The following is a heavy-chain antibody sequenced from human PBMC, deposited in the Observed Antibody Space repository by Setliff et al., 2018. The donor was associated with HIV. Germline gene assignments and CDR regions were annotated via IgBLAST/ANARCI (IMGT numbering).Heavy chain of an antibody. CDR2: ITGSGKTI. CDR3: ARDVPTGGIDY. D-gene: IGHD3-16*01. J-gene: IGHJ4*02. Sequence: PGGSLRLSCAASGFTFSTHEMNWVRQAPGKGREWVSYITGSGKTIYYADSVKGRFTISRDNAKNSLYLQMNSLRAEDTAVYYCARDVPTGGIDYWGQGTLVTVSS. V-gene: IGHV3-48*03. CDR1: GFTFSTHE.